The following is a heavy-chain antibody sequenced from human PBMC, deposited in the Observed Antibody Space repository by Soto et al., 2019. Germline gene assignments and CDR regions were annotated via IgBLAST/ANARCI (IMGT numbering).Heavy chain of an antibody. D-gene: IGHD2-15*01. J-gene: IGHJ4*02. Sequence: SETLSLTCAVSGGSISSIIYYWCCIRQPPGKGLDWIVSIYYSGSTYYNPSLKSRVTISVDTSKNQFSLKLSSVTAADKAVYYCERHVAVDDTEKEYWGQGTMVTVSS. CDR2: IYYSGST. CDR1: GGSISSIIYY. V-gene: IGHV4-39*01. CDR3: ERHVAVDDTEKEY.